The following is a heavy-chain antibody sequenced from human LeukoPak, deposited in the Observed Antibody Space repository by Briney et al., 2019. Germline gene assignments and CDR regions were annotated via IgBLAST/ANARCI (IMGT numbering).Heavy chain of an antibody. Sequence: SVKVSCKASGGTFSSYAISWVRQAPGQGLEWMGGITPIFGTANYAQKFQGRVTITTDESTSTAYMELSSLRSEDTAVYYCAREYGEGYYYYYMDVWGKGTTVTVSS. V-gene: IGHV1-69*05. CDR2: ITPIFGTA. J-gene: IGHJ6*03. CDR1: GGTFSSYA. D-gene: IGHD4-17*01. CDR3: AREYGEGYYYYYMDV.